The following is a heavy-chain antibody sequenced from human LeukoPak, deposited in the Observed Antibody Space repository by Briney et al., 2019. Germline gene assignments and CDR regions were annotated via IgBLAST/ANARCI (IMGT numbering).Heavy chain of an antibody. Sequence: GRSLRLSCAASGFTFDDYAMHWVRHAPGEGLEWVSGISWNSGSIGYADSVKGRFTISRDNAKNSLYLQMNSLGAEDMALYYCARSDRGYYWTPFDYWGQGTLVTVSS. J-gene: IGHJ4*02. CDR3: ARSDRGYYWTPFDY. V-gene: IGHV3-9*03. D-gene: IGHD3-22*01. CDR2: ISWNSGSI. CDR1: GFTFDDYA.